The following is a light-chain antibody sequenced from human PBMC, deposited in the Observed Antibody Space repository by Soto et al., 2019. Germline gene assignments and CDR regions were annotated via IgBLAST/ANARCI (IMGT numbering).Light chain of an antibody. CDR2: GVS. Sequence: EIVMTQSPATLSVSPGERATLSCRASQSVRSSFLAWYQQKPGQAPRLLVYGVSSRASDVPDRFSGSGSGTDFTLTISSLEPEDSAVYYCQQYTDSRTFXQGTKVDIK. J-gene: IGKJ1*01. V-gene: IGKV3-20*01. CDR1: QSVRSSF. CDR3: QQYTDSRT.